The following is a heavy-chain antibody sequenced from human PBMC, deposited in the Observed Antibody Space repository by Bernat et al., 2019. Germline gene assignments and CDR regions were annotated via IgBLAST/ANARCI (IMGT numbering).Heavy chain of an antibody. D-gene: IGHD2-21*02. Sequence: EVQLVESGGGLVQPGGSLRLSCAASGITFSNYSMNWVRQAPGKGLEWLSYISSSGTTIYYADSLKGRFTISRDNAKNSLYLQVNSLRAEDTALYCCAVYCGGDCYRAFDIWGQGTMVTVSS. J-gene: IGHJ3*02. CDR3: AVYCGGDCYRAFDI. CDR2: ISSSGTTI. CDR1: GITFSNYS. V-gene: IGHV3-48*01.